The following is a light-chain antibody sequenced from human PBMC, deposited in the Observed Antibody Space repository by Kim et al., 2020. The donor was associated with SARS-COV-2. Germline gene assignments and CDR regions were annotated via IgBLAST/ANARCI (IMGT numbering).Light chain of an antibody. CDR1: SSDVGGYNY. Sequence: QSALTQPASVSGSPGQSITISYTGTSSDVGGYNYVSWYQQHPGKAPKLMIYDVSKRPSGVSNRFSGSKSGNTASLTISGLQAEDEADYYCSSYTSSSTWVFGTGTKVTVL. CDR2: DVS. V-gene: IGLV2-14*01. CDR3: SSYTSSSTWV. J-gene: IGLJ1*01.